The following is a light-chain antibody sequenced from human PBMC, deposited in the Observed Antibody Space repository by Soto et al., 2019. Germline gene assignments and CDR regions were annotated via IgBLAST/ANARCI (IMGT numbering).Light chain of an antibody. V-gene: IGKV1-39*01. CDR1: QSISSY. CDR2: AAS. J-gene: IGKJ4*01. Sequence: DIPLTQSPSSLSASIGDRVTITCRASQSISSYLNRLQQKPGKAPKVLIYAASSLQSGVPSRFSGSGSGTEFTLTISSLQPEDFATYYCQQTFSTLLSFGGGTKVEIK. CDR3: QQTFSTLLS.